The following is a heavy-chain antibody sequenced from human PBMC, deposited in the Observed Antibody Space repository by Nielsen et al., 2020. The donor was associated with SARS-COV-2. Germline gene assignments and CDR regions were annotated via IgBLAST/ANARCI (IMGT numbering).Heavy chain of an antibody. J-gene: IGHJ6*02. Sequence: SETLSLTCTVSRGSISSYYWSWIRQPPGKGLEWIGYIYYSGSTYYNPSLKSRVTISVDTSKNQFSLKLSSVTAADTAVYYCARDRVAAAGTAPNYYYYYGMDVWGQGTTVTVSS. CDR3: ARDRVAAAGTAPNYYYYYGMDV. CDR1: RGSISSYY. V-gene: IGHV4-59*12. D-gene: IGHD6-13*01. CDR2: IYYSGST.